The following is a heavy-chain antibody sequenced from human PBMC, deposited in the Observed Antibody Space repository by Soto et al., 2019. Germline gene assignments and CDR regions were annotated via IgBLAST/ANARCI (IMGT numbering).Heavy chain of an antibody. J-gene: IGHJ3*02. CDR3: ARGGGVGVAGSAAFDM. V-gene: IGHV1-2*02. CDR2: INPATGAA. Sequence: QLHLVQSGAVVKKPGASVTVSCSASGYPVTAYYMHWVRQAPGRGLEWMGGINPATGAAKYTQTFQGRVTMTGATSTGTVFMELSGLTSEDTAVFYCARGGGVGVAGSAAFDMWGQGTLVTVSS. CDR1: GYPVTAYY. D-gene: IGHD3-3*01.